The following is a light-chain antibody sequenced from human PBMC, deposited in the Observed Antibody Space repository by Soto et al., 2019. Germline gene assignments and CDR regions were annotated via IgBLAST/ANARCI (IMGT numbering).Light chain of an antibody. CDR1: QIISTY. Sequence: DIQMTQSPSSLSASVGDRVTITCRASQIISTYLNWYQQRAGLAPRLLIYAASSLQSGVPPRFSGSGSGTDFTLTISRLEPEDVAVYYCQHYGDSSWTVGQGTKVDIK. V-gene: IGKV1-39*01. CDR3: QHYGDSSWT. J-gene: IGKJ1*01. CDR2: AAS.